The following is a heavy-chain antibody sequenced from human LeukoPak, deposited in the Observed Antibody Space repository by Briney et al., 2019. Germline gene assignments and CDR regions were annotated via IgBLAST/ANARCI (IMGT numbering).Heavy chain of an antibody. CDR3: ATDSSGYYLPLFDH. J-gene: IGHJ5*02. CDR1: GYPFTYYY. Sequence: ASVKGSCKASGYPFTYYYIHWVRQAPGQGLEWMGWINPNTGGANYAQKFQGRVTMTRDTSISTAYMELSRLRSDDTAVYYCATDSSGYYLPLFDHWGQGTPVTVSS. V-gene: IGHV1-2*02. D-gene: IGHD3-22*01. CDR2: INPNTGGA.